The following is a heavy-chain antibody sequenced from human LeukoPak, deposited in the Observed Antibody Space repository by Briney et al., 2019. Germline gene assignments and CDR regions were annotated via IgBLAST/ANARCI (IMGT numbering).Heavy chain of an antibody. J-gene: IGHJ4*02. CDR3: ARDPSGYFNY. V-gene: IGHV4-61*01. Sequence: PSETLSLTCTVSGGSVSSSSYYWSWIRQPPGKGLEWIGYIYDSGSTNYNPSLKSRVTISVDTSKNQFSLKLSSVTAADTAVYYCARDPSGYFNYWGQGTLVTVSS. D-gene: IGHD3-22*01. CDR1: GGSVSSSSYY. CDR2: IYDSGST.